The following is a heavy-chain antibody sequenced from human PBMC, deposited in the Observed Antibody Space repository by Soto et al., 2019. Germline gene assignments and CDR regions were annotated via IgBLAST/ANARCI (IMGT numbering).Heavy chain of an antibody. J-gene: IGHJ6*02. CDR1: GYSFTSYW. D-gene: IGHD3-10*01. CDR3: ARRGLYYYGSGSYQRHYGMDV. V-gene: IGHV5-51*01. CDR2: IYPGDSDT. Sequence: GESLKISCKGSGYSFTSYWIGWVRQMPGKGLEWMGIIYPGDSDTRYSPSFQGQVTISADKSISTAYLHWSSLKASDTAMYYCARRGLYYYGSGSYQRHYGMDVWGQGTTVTVSS.